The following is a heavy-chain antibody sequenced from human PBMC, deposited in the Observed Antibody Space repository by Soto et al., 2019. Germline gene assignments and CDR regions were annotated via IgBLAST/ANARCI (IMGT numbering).Heavy chain of an antibody. V-gene: IGHV3-15*07. Sequence: SVSNAWMNWVRQAPGKGLEWVGRIKSKTDGGTTDYAAHVKGRFTISRDDSKNTLYLQMNSLKTEDTAVYYCTTDTPDYWGQGTLVTVSS. J-gene: IGHJ4*02. CDR1: SVSNAW. CDR2: IKSKTDGGTT. CDR3: TTDTPDY.